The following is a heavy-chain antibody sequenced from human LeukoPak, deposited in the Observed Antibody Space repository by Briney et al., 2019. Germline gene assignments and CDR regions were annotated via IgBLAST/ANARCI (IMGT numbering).Heavy chain of an antibody. CDR2: ISGSGGSK. Sequence: GGSLRLSCAASGFTFSSYAMSWVRQAPGKGLEWVSAISGSGGSKYYADSVKGRLTISRDNPKNRLYLQMSSLRAEDTAVYYCAKDDVVGATGDLDYWGQGTLVTVSS. CDR1: GFTFSSYA. J-gene: IGHJ4*02. D-gene: IGHD1-26*01. CDR3: AKDDVVGATGDLDY. V-gene: IGHV3-23*01.